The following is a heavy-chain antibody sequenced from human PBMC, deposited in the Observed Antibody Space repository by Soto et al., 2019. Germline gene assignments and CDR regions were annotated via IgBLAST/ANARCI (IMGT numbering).Heavy chain of an antibody. J-gene: IGHJ1*01. Sequence: QITLKESGPTLVKPTQTLTLTCTFSGFSLSTSGVGVGWIRQPPGKALEWLALIYWNDDKRYSPSLKSRLTNTKNTSKNHVVLTMTNMDPVDTATYYCAHSEGDSNSWEYFQHWGQGTLVTVSS. CDR1: GFSLSTSGVG. CDR3: AHSEGDSNSWEYFQH. V-gene: IGHV2-5*01. CDR2: IYWNDDK. D-gene: IGHD6-13*01.